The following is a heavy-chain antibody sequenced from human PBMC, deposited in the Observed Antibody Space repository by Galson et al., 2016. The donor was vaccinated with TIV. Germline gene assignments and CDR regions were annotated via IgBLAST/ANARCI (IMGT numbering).Heavy chain of an antibody. CDR1: GYIFSRNH. V-gene: IGHV1-8*01. CDR2: MNPNSGNT. CDR3: ARGLEEGAADKYNYVDL. D-gene: IGHD1-14*01. Sequence: SVKVSCKASGYIFSRNHINWVRQATGQGLEWVGWMNPNSGNTGYAEKFQGRLTMTWNSSGSTAYMELSGLKSEDTAVYYCARGLEEGAADKYNYVDLWGRGTLVTVSS. J-gene: IGHJ2*01.